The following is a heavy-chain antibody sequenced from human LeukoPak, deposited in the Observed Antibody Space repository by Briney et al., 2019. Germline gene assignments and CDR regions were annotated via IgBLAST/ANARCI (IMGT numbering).Heavy chain of an antibody. Sequence: RASVKVSFKASGYTFTGYYMHWVRQAPGQGLEWMGWINPNSGGTNYAQKFQGRVTMTRDTSISTAYMELSRLRSDDTAVYYCARGDGIVVVPAAIYYYWGQGTLVTVSS. D-gene: IGHD2-2*01. CDR1: GYTFTGYY. J-gene: IGHJ4*02. CDR2: INPNSGGT. CDR3: ARGDGIVVVPAAIYYY. V-gene: IGHV1-2*02.